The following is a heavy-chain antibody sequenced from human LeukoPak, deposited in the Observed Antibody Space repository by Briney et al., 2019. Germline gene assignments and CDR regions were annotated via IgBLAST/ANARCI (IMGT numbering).Heavy chain of an antibody. D-gene: IGHD3-3*01. CDR1: GGSISSYY. CDR2: IYYSGST. V-gene: IGHV4-59*01. J-gene: IGHJ4*02. Sequence: SETLYLTCTVSGGSISSYYWSWIRQPPGEGLEWIGYIYYSGSTNYNPSLKSRVTISVDTSKNQFSLKLSSVTAADTAVYYCARGTSDRDDLWSVPYFDYWGQGTLVTVSS. CDR3: ARGTSDRDDLWSVPYFDY.